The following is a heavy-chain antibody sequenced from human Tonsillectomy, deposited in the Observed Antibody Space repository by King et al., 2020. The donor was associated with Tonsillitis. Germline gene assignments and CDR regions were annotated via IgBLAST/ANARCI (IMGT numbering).Heavy chain of an antibody. Sequence: VQLVESGGGVVQPGRSLRLSCAASGFTFIPYAMHWVRQAPGKGLEWVALISYDGSNKYYADSVKGRFTISRDNSKNTLYLHMNSLRAEDTAVYYCARGSYDVLTGYKDGMDVWGQGTTVTVSS. V-gene: IGHV3-30-3*01. CDR2: ISYDGSNK. J-gene: IGHJ6*02. CDR3: ARGSYDVLTGYKDGMDV. D-gene: IGHD3-9*01. CDR1: GFTFIPYA.